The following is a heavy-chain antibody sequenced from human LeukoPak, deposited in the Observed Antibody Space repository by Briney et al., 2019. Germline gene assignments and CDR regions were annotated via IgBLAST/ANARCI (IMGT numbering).Heavy chain of an antibody. CDR1: GFTLSHAW. CDR3: TTSDFWSGYYTSDY. J-gene: IGHJ4*02. D-gene: IGHD3-3*01. CDR2: IKSKTDGGTT. Sequence: GSLRLSCAASGFTLSHAWMSWVRQAPGKELEWVGRIKSKTDGGTTDYAAPVKGRFTISRDDSKNTLYLQMNSLKTEDTAVYYCTTSDFWSGYYTSDYWGQGTLVTVSS. V-gene: IGHV3-15*01.